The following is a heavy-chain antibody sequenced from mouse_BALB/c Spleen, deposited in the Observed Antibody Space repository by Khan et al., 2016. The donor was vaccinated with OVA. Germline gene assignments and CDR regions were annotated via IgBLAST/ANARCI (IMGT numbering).Heavy chain of an antibody. CDR1: GYTFTSYW. D-gene: IGHD1-1*01. CDR3: ARANYYGSSLYALDY. V-gene: IGHV1S41*01. J-gene: IGHJ4*01. CDR2: IAPGSGSC. Sequence: DLVKPGASVKLSCKASGYTFTSYWINWIKQRPGQGLEYIGLIAPGSGSCYYNAMFKGKATLTVDTSSSTASIQLSSLSSEDSAVYFCARANYYGSSLYALDYWGQGTSVTVSS.